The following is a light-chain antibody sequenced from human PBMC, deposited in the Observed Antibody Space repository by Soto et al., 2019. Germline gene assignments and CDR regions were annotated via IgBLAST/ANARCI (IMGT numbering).Light chain of an antibody. CDR3: QQYDASPRT. Sequence: ELVLTQSPGTLSLSPGERATLSCRASQSVSSSYLAWYQQKPGQSPRLLIFGASTRAAGTPARFSGSGSGTDFTLTISSLEPVDFAVYYCQQYDASPRTFGQGTTVEIK. CDR1: QSVSSSY. J-gene: IGKJ1*01. V-gene: IGKV3-20*01. CDR2: GAS.